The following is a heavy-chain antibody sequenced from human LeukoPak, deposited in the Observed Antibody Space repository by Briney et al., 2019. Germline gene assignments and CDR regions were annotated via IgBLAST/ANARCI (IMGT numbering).Heavy chain of an antibody. D-gene: IGHD1-26*01. Sequence: PSETLSLTCTVSGGSISRYYWSWIRQPPGKGLEWIGYIYYSGSTNYNPSLKSRVTISVDTSKNQFSLKLSSVTAADTAVYYCARDMSPWESRNPDAFDIWGQGTMVTVSS. CDR1: GGSISRYY. CDR2: IYYSGST. V-gene: IGHV4-59*01. J-gene: IGHJ3*02. CDR3: ARDMSPWESRNPDAFDI.